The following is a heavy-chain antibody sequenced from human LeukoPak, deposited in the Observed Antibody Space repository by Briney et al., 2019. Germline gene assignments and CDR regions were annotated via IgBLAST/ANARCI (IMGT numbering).Heavy chain of an antibody. CDR2: ISSSGGSI. CDR1: EFTLSSYA. CDR3: AKSKLKDFFED. D-gene: IGHD1-26*01. J-gene: IGHJ4*02. V-gene: IGHV3-23*01. Sequence: GGSPRLSCEASEFTLSSYAMNWVRQAPGKGLEWVSIISSSGGSIYYADSVKGRFTISRDNSKNTLYLQMNSLRAEDTAVYYCAKSKLKDFFEDWGQGTLVTVSS.